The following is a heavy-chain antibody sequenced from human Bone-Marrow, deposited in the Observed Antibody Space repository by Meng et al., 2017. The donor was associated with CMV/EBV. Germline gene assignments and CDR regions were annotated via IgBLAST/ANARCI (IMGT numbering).Heavy chain of an antibody. J-gene: IGHJ6*02. V-gene: IGHV3-21*01. CDR1: GFTFSSYS. Sequence: GGSLRLSCAASGFTFSSYSMNWVRQAPGKGLEWVSSISSSSSYIYYADSVKGRFTISRDNAKNSLYLQMNSLRAEDTAVYYCAREKESIVVVPAAILGTYGMDVWGQGTTVTVSS. CDR3: AREKESIVVVPAAILGTYGMDV. D-gene: IGHD2-2*01. CDR2: ISSSSSYI.